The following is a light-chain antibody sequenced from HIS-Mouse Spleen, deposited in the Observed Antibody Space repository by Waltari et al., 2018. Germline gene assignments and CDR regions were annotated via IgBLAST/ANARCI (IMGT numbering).Light chain of an antibody. V-gene: IGKV3-11*01. CDR2: DAS. J-gene: IGKJ2*01. CDR1: QSVSSY. CDR3: QQRSNWPPYT. Sequence: EIVLTQYPATLSLSPGERATLSCRASQSVSSYLAWYQQKPGQAPRLLIYDASNRATGIPARFSGSGSGTDFTLTISSLVPEDFAVYYCQQRSNWPPYTFGQGTKLEIK.